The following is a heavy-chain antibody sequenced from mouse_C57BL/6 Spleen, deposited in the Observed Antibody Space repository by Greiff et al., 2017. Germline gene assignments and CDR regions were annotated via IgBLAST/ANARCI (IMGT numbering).Heavy chain of an antibody. D-gene: IGHD1-1*01. Sequence: VQLKESGAELVKPGASVKISCKASGYAFSSYWMNWVKQRPGQGLEWIGHIYPGDGDTNYNEKFKGKDTLTADKSSRTAYMQLSSLTSEDSAVYCCARVITSLFDYWGKGTTVTVSS. J-gene: IGHJ2*01. V-gene: IGHV1-80*01. CDR3: ARVITSLFDY. CDR1: GYAFSSYW. CDR2: IYPGDGDT.